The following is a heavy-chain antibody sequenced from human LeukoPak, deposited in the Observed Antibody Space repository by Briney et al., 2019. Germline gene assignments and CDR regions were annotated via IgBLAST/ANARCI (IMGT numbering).Heavy chain of an antibody. CDR2: ISDRGST. CDR3: AREHNDHRGLFDP. D-gene: IGHD2-21*01. CDR1: GGSLTDYY. J-gene: IGHJ5*02. V-gene: IGHV4-34*01. Sequence: SETLSLTCAAFGGSLTDYYWSWVRQSPEKGLEWIGEISDRGSTNYNWSLKSRVTMSVDTAKNQVSLKLSSVTAADTAVYYCAREHNDHRGLFDPWGRGTLVAVSS.